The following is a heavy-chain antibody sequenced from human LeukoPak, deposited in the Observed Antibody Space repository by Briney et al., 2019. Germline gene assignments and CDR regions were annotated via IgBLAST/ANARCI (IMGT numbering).Heavy chain of an antibody. V-gene: IGHV5-51*01. CDR3: ARTGIKAARPNYMDV. Sequence: GESLKISCKGSGYRFTSYWIGWVRQMPGKGLEWMGIFYPGDSDTRYSPSFQGQVTISADKSISTAYLQWSSLKASDTAIYYCARTGIKAARPNYMDVWGKGTTVTVSS. J-gene: IGHJ6*03. D-gene: IGHD6-6*01. CDR1: GYRFTSYW. CDR2: FYPGDSDT.